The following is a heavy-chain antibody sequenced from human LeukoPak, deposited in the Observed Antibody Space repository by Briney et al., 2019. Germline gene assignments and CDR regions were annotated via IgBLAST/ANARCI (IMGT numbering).Heavy chain of an antibody. CDR2: ISSSSSYI. CDR1: GFTFSSYS. CDR3: ARDPIPTYDSGGYHYYYYGMDV. V-gene: IGHV3-21*01. Sequence: GGSLRLSCAASGFTFSSYSMNWVRQAPGKGLEWVSSISSSSSYIYYADSVKGRFTISRDNAKNSLYLQMNSLRAEDTAVYYCARDPIPTYDSGGYHYYYYGMDVWGQGTTVTVSS. J-gene: IGHJ6*02. D-gene: IGHD3-22*01.